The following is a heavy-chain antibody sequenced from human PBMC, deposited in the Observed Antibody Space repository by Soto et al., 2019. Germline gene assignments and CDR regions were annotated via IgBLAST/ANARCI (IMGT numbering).Heavy chain of an antibody. CDR2: INPNSGGT. CDR3: ARVRGSSSWSDAFDI. D-gene: IGHD6-13*01. J-gene: IGHJ3*02. V-gene: IGHV1-2*04. CDR1: GYTFTGYY. Sequence: QVQLVQSGAEVKKPGASVKVSCKASGYTFTGYYMHWVRQAPGQGLEWMGWINPNSGGTNYAQKFQGWVTMTRDTSISTAYMELGRLRSDDTAVYYCARVRGSSSWSDAFDIWGQGTMVTVSS.